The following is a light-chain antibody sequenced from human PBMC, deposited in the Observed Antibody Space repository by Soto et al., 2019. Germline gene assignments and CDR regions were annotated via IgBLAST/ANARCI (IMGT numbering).Light chain of an antibody. CDR2: EVS. CDR3: SSYTIRSTL. CDR1: SSDVGGYNY. Sequence: QSALTQPASVSGSPGQSITISCTGTSSDVGGYNYVSWYQQHPGKAPKLMIYEVSNRPSGVSNRFSGSKSGNTASLTISGLQAEDEADYYCSSYTIRSTLFGGGTKLTVL. V-gene: IGLV2-14*01. J-gene: IGLJ2*01.